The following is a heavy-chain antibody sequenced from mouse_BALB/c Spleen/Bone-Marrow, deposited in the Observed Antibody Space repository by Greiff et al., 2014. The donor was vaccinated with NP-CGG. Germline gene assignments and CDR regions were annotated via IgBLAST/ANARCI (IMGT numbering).Heavy chain of an antibody. V-gene: IGHV2-6-7*01. Sequence: VQLQQSGPGLVAPSQSLSITCTVSGFSLTGYSVNWVRQPPGKGLEWLGMIWGDRSTDYNSALKSRLSISKDNSKSQVFLKMNSLQTDDTARYYCARSDGYYEGFAYWGQGTLVTVSA. J-gene: IGHJ3*01. CDR1: GFSLTGYS. CDR2: IWGDRST. CDR3: ARSDGYYEGFAY. D-gene: IGHD2-3*01.